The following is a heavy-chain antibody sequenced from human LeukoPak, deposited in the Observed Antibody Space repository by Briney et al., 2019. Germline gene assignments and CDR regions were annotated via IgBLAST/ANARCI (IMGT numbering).Heavy chain of an antibody. V-gene: IGHV1-69*06. J-gene: IGHJ4*02. CDR2: IIPIFGTA. CDR3: ARTKAVATTSFDY. D-gene: IGHD5-12*01. CDR1: GGTFSSYA. Sequence: SVKVSCKASGGTFSSYAISWVRQAPGQGLEWMGGIIPIFGTANYAQKFQGRVTITADKSTSTAYMELSSLRSEDTAVYYCARTKAVATTSFDYWGQGTLVTVSS.